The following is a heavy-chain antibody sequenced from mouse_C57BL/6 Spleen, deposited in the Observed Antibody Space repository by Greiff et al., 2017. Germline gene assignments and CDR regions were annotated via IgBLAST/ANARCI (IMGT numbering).Heavy chain of an antibody. CDR1: GYSFTDYN. J-gene: IGHJ4*01. CDR2: INPNYGTT. CDR3: AREGDGSSPYYAMDY. D-gene: IGHD1-1*01. V-gene: IGHV1-39*01. Sequence: EVQLQQSGPELVKPGASVKISCKASGYSFTDYNMNWVKQSNGKSLEWIGVINPNYGTTSYNQKFKGKATLTVEQSSSTAYMQLNSLTSEDSAVYYCAREGDGSSPYYAMDYWGQGTSVTVSS.